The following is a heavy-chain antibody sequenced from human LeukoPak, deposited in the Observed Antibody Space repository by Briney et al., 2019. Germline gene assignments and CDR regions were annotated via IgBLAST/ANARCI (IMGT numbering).Heavy chain of an antibody. CDR3: ARDGIVGSPLFKFDY. CDR2: IWYDGSQK. Sequence: GGSLRLSCAASGYSFSSHGMHWVRQAPGKGLEWVAAIWYDGSQKYYADSVKGRFTISRDNLENTGDLQMNSLRAEDTAVYYCARDGIVGSPLFKFDYWGQGTLVTVSS. J-gene: IGHJ4*02. D-gene: IGHD1-26*01. V-gene: IGHV3-33*01. CDR1: GYSFSSHG.